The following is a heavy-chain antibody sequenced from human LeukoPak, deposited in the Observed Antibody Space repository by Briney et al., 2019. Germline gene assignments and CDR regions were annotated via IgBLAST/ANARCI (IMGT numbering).Heavy chain of an antibody. Sequence: GGSLRLSCAASGLTFSNYWMHWVRHAPGKGLVWVSRINSDGSSTSYADSVKGRFTISRDNAKSTLYLQMNSLRAEDTAVYYCARVSSGSYFGYYYYYMDVWGKGTTVTVSS. D-gene: IGHD1-26*01. J-gene: IGHJ6*03. V-gene: IGHV3-74*01. CDR3: ARVSSGSYFGYYYYYMDV. CDR1: GLTFSNYW. CDR2: INSDGSST.